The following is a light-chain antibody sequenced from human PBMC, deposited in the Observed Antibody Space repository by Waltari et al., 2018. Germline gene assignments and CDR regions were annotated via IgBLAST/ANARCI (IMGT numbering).Light chain of an antibody. CDR1: QSLLHSNGYNY. CDR2: LGS. J-gene: IGKJ1*01. V-gene: IGKV2-28*01. CDR3: MQALHTPPA. Sequence: DTVMTQSPLYLTVTPGEPASISCRSSQSLLHSNGYNYLDWYLQKPGQPPQLLIYLGSDRASGVPDRFSGSGSGTDFTLKISSVEAEDIGVYYCMQALHTPPAFGQGTRVEI.